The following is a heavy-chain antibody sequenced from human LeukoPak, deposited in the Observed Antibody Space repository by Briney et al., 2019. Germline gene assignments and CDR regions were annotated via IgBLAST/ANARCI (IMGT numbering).Heavy chain of an antibody. Sequence: PSETLSLTCAVYGGSFSGYYWSWIRQPPGKGLEWIGEINHSGSTNYNPSLKSRVTISVDTSKNQFSLKLSSVTAADTAVYYCATQMLLCHYYWGKGTLVTVSS. CDR3: ATQMLLCHYY. D-gene: IGHD3-10*01. CDR2: INHSGST. V-gene: IGHV4-34*01. J-gene: IGHJ4*02. CDR1: GGSFSGYY.